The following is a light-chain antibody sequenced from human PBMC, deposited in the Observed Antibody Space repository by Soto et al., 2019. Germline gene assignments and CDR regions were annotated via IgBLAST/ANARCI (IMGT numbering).Light chain of an antibody. J-gene: IGKJ1*01. V-gene: IGKV3-15*01. CDR3: QQYNNSPRT. Sequence: EIVMTQSAATLSVSPGDRATLSCRARESVSSNVDWYQQKPGKAPRLLIYGASTRATGIPARFSGSGSGTEFTLTINSLQSEDFELYYCQQYNNSPRTFGQGTKVDIK. CDR1: ESVSSN. CDR2: GAS.